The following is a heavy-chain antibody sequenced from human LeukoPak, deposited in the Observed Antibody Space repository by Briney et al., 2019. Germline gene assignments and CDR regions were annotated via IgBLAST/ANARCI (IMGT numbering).Heavy chain of an antibody. J-gene: IGHJ5*02. CDR1: GGSISSYY. V-gene: IGHV4-59*01. D-gene: IGHD6-13*01. CDR3: AGEGDRVAAFDP. CDR2: IYYSGST. Sequence: SETLSLTCTVSGGSISSYYWSWIRQPPGKGLEWIGYIYYSGSTNYNPSLKSRVTISVDTSKNQFSLKLSSVTAADTAVYYCAGEGDRVAAFDPWGQGTLVTVSS.